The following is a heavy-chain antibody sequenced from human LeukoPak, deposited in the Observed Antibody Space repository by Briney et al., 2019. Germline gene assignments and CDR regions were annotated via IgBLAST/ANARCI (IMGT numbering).Heavy chain of an antibody. V-gene: IGHV4-59*01. Sequence: SETLSLTCTVSGGSISSYYLSWIRQPPGKGLEWIGYIYYSGSTNYNPSLKSRVTISVDTSKNQFSLKLSSVTAADTAVYYCARVYLNYGSAHYGMDVWGKGTTVTVSS. D-gene: IGHD3-10*01. CDR3: ARVYLNYGSAHYGMDV. J-gene: IGHJ6*04. CDR2: IYYSGST. CDR1: GGSISSYY.